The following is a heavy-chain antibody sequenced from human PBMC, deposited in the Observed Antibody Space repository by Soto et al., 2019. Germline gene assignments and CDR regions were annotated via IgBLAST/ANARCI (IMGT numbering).Heavy chain of an antibody. CDR2: ISSSSSYI. J-gene: IGHJ5*02. D-gene: IGHD5-18*01. Sequence: GGSLRLSCAASGFTFSSYSMNWVRQAPGKGLEWVSSISSSSSYIYYADSVKGRFTISRDNAKNSLYLQMNSLRAEDTAVYYCARVGGYSYGPNWFDPWGQGTLVTVSS. V-gene: IGHV3-21*01. CDR1: GFTFSSYS. CDR3: ARVGGYSYGPNWFDP.